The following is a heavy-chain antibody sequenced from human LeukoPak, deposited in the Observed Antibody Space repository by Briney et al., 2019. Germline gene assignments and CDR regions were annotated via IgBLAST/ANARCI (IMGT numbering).Heavy chain of an antibody. CDR3: AKGGFVVSAARYYFHY. V-gene: IGHV3-23*01. Sequence: GGSLRLSCAASGFTFSSYAMSWVRQAPGKGLEWASAISGSGGSTYYADSVKGRFTISRDNSKNTLYLQMNSLRAEDTGVYYCAKGGFVVSAARYYFHYWGQGPLVTVSS. CDR2: ISGSGGST. D-gene: IGHD2-2*01. CDR1: GFTFSSYA. J-gene: IGHJ4*02.